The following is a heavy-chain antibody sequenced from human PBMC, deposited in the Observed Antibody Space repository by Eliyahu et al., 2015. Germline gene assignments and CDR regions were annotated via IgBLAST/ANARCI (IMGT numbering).Heavy chain of an antibody. V-gene: IGHV3-33*01. D-gene: IGHD3-3*02. CDR1: GFPFSTYI. CDR3: ARDISSGGWLDP. CDR2: IWFGGSRK. Sequence: QVHLVESGGGVVQPGRSLXLSCXXSGFPFSTYIMHGXRQXPGKGLEWVAVIWFGGSRKHYADSVKGRFAISRDDSKNTLYLEMNSLRAEDTAVYYCARDISSGGWLDPWGQGTLVTVSS. J-gene: IGHJ5*02.